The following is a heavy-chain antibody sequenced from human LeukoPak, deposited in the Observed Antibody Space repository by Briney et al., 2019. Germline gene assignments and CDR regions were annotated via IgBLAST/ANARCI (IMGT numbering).Heavy chain of an antibody. CDR2: ISSSSSYI. J-gene: IGHJ4*02. V-gene: IGHV3-21*01. CDR1: GFTFSSYS. Sequence: GGSLRLSCAASGFTFSSYSMNWVRQAPGKGLEWVSPISSSSSYIYYADSVKGRFTISRDNAKNSLYLQMNSLRAEDTAVHYCAREDVIGGFDYWGQGTLVTVSS. D-gene: IGHD3-16*02. CDR3: AREDVIGGFDY.